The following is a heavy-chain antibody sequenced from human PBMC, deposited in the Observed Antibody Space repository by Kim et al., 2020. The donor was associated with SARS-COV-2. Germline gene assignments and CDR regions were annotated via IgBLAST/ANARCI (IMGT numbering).Heavy chain of an antibody. V-gene: IGHV1-46*01. J-gene: IGHJ3*02. CDR3: ARDQKGGSYPSGAFDI. Sequence: ASVKVSCKASGYTFTSYYMHWVRQAPGQGLEWMGITNPSGGSTSYAQKFQGRVTMTRDTSTSTVYMELSSLRSEDTAVYYCARDQKGGSYPSGAFDIWGQGTMVTVSS. D-gene: IGHD1-26*01. CDR2: TNPSGGST. CDR1: GYTFTSYY.